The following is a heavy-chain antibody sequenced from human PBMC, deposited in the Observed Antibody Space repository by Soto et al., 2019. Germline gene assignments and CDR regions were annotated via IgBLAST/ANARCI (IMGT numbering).Heavy chain of an antibody. CDR1: GYTFTSYD. J-gene: IGHJ6*02. D-gene: IGHD6-19*01. Sequence: QVQLVQSGAEVKKPGASVKVSCKASGYTFTSYDINWVRQATGQGLEWMGWMNPNSGITGYAQKFQGRVTMTRNTSISTAYMELSSLRSEDTAVYYCARAGIAVAGKVYYYYYGMDVWGQGTTVTVSS. CDR3: ARAGIAVAGKVYYYYYGMDV. CDR2: MNPNSGIT. V-gene: IGHV1-8*01.